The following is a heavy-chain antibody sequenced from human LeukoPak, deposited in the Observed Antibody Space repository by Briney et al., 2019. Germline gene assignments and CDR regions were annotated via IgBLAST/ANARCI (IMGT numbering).Heavy chain of an antibody. J-gene: IGHJ4*02. D-gene: IGHD1-26*01. CDR1: GYTFSSYS. CDR2: ISSRRSYI. V-gene: IGHV3-21*01. Sequence: GGSLRLSCAASGYTFSSYSMNWVRQAPGKGLEWVSSISSRRSYIYYADSVKGRFTISRDNAENSLYLQMNSVRAEDTAVYYCARDYGSYQFVYWGQGTLVTVS. CDR3: ARDYGSYQFVY.